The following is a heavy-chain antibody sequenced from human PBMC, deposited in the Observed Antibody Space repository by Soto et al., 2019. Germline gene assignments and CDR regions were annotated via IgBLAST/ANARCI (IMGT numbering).Heavy chain of an antibody. J-gene: IGHJ4*02. V-gene: IGHV4-39*01. CDR1: GGSISSASYY. CDR2: IYYSGNI. D-gene: IGHD3-22*01. CDR3: ARLLHDSRGYYYFDY. Sequence: PSETLSLTCTLSGGSISSASYYWGWIRQPPGKGLEWIAAIYYSGNIYHNPSLKSRVTMSIDTSKSQFSLKMSSVTAADTAIYYCARLLHDSRGYYYFDYWGRGTLVTVSS.